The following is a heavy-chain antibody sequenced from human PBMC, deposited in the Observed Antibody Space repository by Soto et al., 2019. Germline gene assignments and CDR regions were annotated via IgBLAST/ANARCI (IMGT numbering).Heavy chain of an antibody. J-gene: IGHJ4*02. V-gene: IGHV3-23*01. Sequence: EVQLLESGGGLVQPGGSLRLSCAASGFTFSNYAMNWVRQAPGKGLEWVSTISGSSDTTYYADSVKGRFTISRDNSKNTLYVYISSLRPEDTAVYYCSATLGVVGPTTGFDYWGQGTRVTVSS. CDR2: ISGSSDTT. CDR3: SATLGVVGPTTGFDY. D-gene: IGHD1-26*01. CDR1: GFTFSNYA.